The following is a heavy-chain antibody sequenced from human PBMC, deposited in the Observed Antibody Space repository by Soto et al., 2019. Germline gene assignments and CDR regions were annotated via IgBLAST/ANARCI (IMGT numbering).Heavy chain of an antibody. CDR1: GFTFSSYS. CDR3: ARRGGSSTSCYLCNWFDP. J-gene: IGHJ5*02. Sequence: GGSLRLSCAASGFTFSSYSMNWVRQAPGKGLEWVSSISSSSSYIYYADSVKGRFTISRDNAKNSLYLQMNSLRAEDTAVYYCARRGGSSTSCYLCNWFDPWGQGTLVTVS. D-gene: IGHD2-2*01. V-gene: IGHV3-21*01. CDR2: ISSSSSYI.